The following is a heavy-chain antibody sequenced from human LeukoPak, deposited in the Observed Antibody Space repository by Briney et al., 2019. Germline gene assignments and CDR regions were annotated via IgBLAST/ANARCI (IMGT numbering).Heavy chain of an antibody. D-gene: IGHD6-6*01. CDR1: GYTFTGYY. CDR3: ARLTARPHYYYYYYMDV. V-gene: IGHV1-8*02. CDR2: MNPNSGNT. Sequence: GASVKVSCKASGYTFTGYYMHWVRQATGQGLEWMGWMNPNSGNTGYAQKFQGRVTMTRNTSISTAYMELSSLRSEDTAVYYCARLTARPHYYYYYYMDVWGKGTTVTISS. J-gene: IGHJ6*03.